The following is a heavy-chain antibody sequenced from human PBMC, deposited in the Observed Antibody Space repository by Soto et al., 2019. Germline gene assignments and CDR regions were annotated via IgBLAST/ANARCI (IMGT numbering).Heavy chain of an antibody. D-gene: IGHD6-19*01. V-gene: IGHV3-23*01. J-gene: IGHJ4*02. CDR3: AKANTKGGWFHHFES. CDR2: LSGSGTST. Sequence: GGALXRSCAASGFVVFDYAINFVRQAPGKGLGWFSGLSGSGTSTYYADSVKVRFTISRDNSRDTLFLQMNRLTADDTAVYYCAKANTKGGWFHHFESWGQGALVTVS. CDR1: GFVVFDYA.